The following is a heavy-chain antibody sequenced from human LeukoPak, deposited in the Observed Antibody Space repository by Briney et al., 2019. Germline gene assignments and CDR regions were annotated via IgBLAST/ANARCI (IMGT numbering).Heavy chain of an antibody. Sequence: GASVKVSCKASGYTFTGYYMHWVRQAPGQGLEWMGRINPNSGGTNYAQKFQGRVTMTRDTSISTAYMELSRLRSDDTAVYYCARGGKNYYDSSGYYSLFEYWGQGTLVTVSS. CDR1: GYTFTGYY. J-gene: IGHJ4*02. CDR3: ARGGKNYYDSSGYYSLFEY. V-gene: IGHV1-2*06. D-gene: IGHD3-22*01. CDR2: INPNSGGT.